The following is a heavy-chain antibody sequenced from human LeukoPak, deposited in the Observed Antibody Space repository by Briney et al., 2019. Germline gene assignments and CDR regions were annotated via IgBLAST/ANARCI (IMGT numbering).Heavy chain of an antibody. CDR1: GFTFDDYA. D-gene: IGHD3-22*01. CDR2: ISGDGGST. V-gene: IGHV3-43*02. CDR3: AKSAPVVNDAFDI. Sequence: GGSLRLSCAASGFTFDDYAMHWVRQAPGKGLEWVSLISGDGGSTYYADSVKGRFTISRDNSKNSLYLQMNSLRTEDTALYCCAKSAPVVNDAFDIWGQGTMVTVSS. J-gene: IGHJ3*02.